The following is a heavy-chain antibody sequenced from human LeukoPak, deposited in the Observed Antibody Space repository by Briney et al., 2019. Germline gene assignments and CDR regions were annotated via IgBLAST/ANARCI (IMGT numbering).Heavy chain of an antibody. D-gene: IGHD1-26*01. CDR3: ARSGVGVGVSTWAPFDS. CDR2: SRNRLNSYTT. V-gene: IGHV3-72*01. Sequence: GGSLRLSCVVSGFTFSVHYMEWVRQAPGKGLEWVARSRNRLNSYTTENVASVKGRFTISRDDSKNSLYLQMNRLQIEDTAMYYCARSGVGVGVSTWAPFDSWGLGTLVTVSS. J-gene: IGHJ4*02. CDR1: GFTFSVHY.